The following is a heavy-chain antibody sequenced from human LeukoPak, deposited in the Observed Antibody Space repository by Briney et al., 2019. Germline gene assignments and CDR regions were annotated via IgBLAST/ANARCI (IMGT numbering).Heavy chain of an antibody. V-gene: IGHV4-38-2*01. D-gene: IGHD4-11*01. Sequence: SETLSLTCAVSGYSISSGYYWGWIRQPPGKGLEWIGNVYQSGITYYNASLKSRVTISVDTSKNQFSLKLNSVTAADTAVYYYARRYSNPYFDYWGQGTLVTVSS. CDR2: VYQSGIT. CDR3: ARRYSNPYFDY. CDR1: GYSISSGYY. J-gene: IGHJ4*02.